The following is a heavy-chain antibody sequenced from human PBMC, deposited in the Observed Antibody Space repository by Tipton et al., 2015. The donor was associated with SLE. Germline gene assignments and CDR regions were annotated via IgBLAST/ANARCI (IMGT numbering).Heavy chain of an antibody. V-gene: IGHV4-59*11. D-gene: IGHD3-3*01. Sequence: TLSLTCTVSGGSFNTHYWSWIRQPPGKGLEWIGHFYYSGSTNYNPSLKSRVTISVDTFKNQFSLKVNSVTAADTAVYYCARSYDFWSGYKEWGQGTLVTVSS. CDR3: ARSYDFWSGYKE. J-gene: IGHJ4*02. CDR2: FYYSGST. CDR1: GGSFNTHY.